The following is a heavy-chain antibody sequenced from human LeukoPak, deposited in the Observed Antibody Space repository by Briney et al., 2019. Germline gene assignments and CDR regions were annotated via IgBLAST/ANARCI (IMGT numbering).Heavy chain of an antibody. CDR3: AKGRVGANGYYYYGMDV. D-gene: IGHD1-26*01. CDR2: ISYDGSNK. J-gene: IGHJ6*02. Sequence: GGSLRLSCAATGFTFSSFSMHWVRQAPGKGLAWVAVISYDGSNKYYADSVKGRFTISRDNSKNTLYLQMNSLRTEDTAVYYCAKGRVGANGYYYYGMDVWGQGTTVTVSS. V-gene: IGHV3-30*18. CDR1: GFTFSSFS.